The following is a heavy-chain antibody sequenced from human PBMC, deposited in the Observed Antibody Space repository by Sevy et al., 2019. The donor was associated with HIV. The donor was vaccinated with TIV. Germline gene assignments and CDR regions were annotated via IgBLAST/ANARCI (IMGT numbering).Heavy chain of an antibody. Sequence: GGSLRLSCAASGFTFSTYAMSWVRQAPGKGLEWVSGISGSGGSTYYADSLKGRFTIFRDNSKNTLSLQMNSLRAEDTVVYYCAKGDRTFYGLDVWGQGTTVTVSS. CDR3: AKGDRTFYGLDV. D-gene: IGHD2-15*01. CDR1: GFTFSTYA. V-gene: IGHV3-23*01. CDR2: ISGSGGST. J-gene: IGHJ6*02.